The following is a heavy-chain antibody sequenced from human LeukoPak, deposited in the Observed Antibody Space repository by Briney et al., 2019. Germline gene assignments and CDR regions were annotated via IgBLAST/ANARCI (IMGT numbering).Heavy chain of an antibody. CDR3: ARVPITMARGVIISYFDY. CDR1: GFTVSSNY. V-gene: IGHV3-53*01. Sequence: GGSLRLSCAASGFTVSSNYMSWVRQAPGKGLEWVSVIYSGGSTYYADSVKGRFTISRDNSKNTLYLQMNSLRAEDTAVYYCARVPITMARGVIISYFDYWGQGTLVTVSS. J-gene: IGHJ4*02. D-gene: IGHD3-10*01. CDR2: IYSGGST.